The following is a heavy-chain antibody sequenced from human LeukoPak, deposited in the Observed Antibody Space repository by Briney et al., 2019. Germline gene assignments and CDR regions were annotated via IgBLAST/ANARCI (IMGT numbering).Heavy chain of an antibody. J-gene: IGHJ4*02. Sequence: SETLSLTCTVSGGSISSSSYYWGWIRQPPGKGLEWIGSIYYSGSTNYNPSLKSRVTISVDTSKNQFSLKLSSVTAADTAVYYCARDRGTWNDDGFDYWGQGTLVTVSS. V-gene: IGHV4-39*07. CDR3: ARDRGTWNDDGFDY. D-gene: IGHD1-1*01. CDR2: IYYSGST. CDR1: GGSISSSSYY.